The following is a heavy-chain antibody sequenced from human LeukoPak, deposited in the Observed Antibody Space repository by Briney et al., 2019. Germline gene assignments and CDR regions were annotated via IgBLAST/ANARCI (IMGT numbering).Heavy chain of an antibody. CDR1: SGSISSGTHY. CDR3: ASTHCASPSCYSYYYSGLDV. CDR2: IYNTGSA. Sequence: PSETLSLTCAVSSGSISSGTHYWNWIRQHPGQGLEWIGHIYNTGSAYYNPSLMSRVSISIDTSENQFSLKLSSVTAADTAVYYCASTHCASPSCYSYYYSGLDVWGQGTTVIVSS. D-gene: IGHD2-2*01. J-gene: IGHJ6*02. V-gene: IGHV4-31*11.